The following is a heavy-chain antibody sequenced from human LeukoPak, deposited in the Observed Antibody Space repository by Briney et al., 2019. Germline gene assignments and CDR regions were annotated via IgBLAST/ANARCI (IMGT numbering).Heavy chain of an antibody. CDR2: ISSSGSTI. V-gene: IGHV3-48*03. J-gene: IGHJ3*02. CDR1: GFTFSSYE. D-gene: IGHD2-21*02. CDR3: ARDGDCGGACGNGFDI. Sequence: GGSLRHSCAASGFTFSSYEMNWVRQAPGKGLEWVSYISSSGSTIYYADSVKGRFTISRDNAKNSLYLQMNSLRAEDTAVYYCARDGDCGGACGNGFDIWGQGTMVTVSS.